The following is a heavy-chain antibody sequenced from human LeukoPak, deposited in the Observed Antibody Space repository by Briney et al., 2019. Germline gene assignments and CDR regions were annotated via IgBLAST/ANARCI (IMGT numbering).Heavy chain of an antibody. Sequence: SETLSLTCTVSGGSISNYYWSWIRQPPGKGLEWIGYIYYSGSTNYNPSLKSRVTLSVDTSKNQFSLKVSSVTAADTAVYYCARGLYSSTWPDYWGQGTLVTVSS. CDR1: GGSISNYY. CDR2: IYYSGST. J-gene: IGHJ4*02. CDR3: ARGLYSSTWPDY. D-gene: IGHD6-13*01. V-gene: IGHV4-59*01.